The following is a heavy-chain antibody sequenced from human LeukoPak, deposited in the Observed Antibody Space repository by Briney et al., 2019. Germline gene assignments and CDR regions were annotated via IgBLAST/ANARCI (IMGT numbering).Heavy chain of an antibody. CDR2: ISSSSSTL. V-gene: IGHV3-48*01. Sequence: PGGSLRLSCAASGFTFSSYSMNWVRQAPGKGVEWVSYISSSSSTLYYAASVKGRFTISNGNAKNSLYLHMSSLRVEDKAVYYWARVGLAGLNYYDSSGYYYPTGYYYYMDVWGKGTTVTVSS. J-gene: IGHJ6*03. CDR3: ARVGLAGLNYYDSSGYYYPTGYYYYMDV. D-gene: IGHD3-22*01. CDR1: GFTFSSYS.